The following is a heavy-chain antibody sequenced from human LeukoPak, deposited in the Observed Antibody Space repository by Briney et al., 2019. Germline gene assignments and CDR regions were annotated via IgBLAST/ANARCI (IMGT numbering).Heavy chain of an antibody. Sequence: PGGSLRLSCSASASTYGIHWVRQAPGKGLEWVAVISYDGRTEKYGDSVKGRFTISRDNSKNTVYLQMNSLRAEDTAVYYCAKGYSGYDYAFDIWGQGTMVTVSS. CDR1: ASTYG. J-gene: IGHJ3*02. D-gene: IGHD5-12*01. CDR2: ISYDGRTE. CDR3: AKGYSGYDYAFDI. V-gene: IGHV3-30*18.